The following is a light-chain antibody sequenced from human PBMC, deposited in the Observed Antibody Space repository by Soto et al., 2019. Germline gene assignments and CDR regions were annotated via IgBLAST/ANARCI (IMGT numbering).Light chain of an antibody. CDR1: HTISSW. Sequence: DIQRTQSPSTLSGAVGNRVTITCRASHTISSWLAWYQQKPGKAPKLLIYDASSLESGVPSRFSGSGSGTEFTLTISSLQPDDFATYYCQQYNSYWTFGQGTKVDIK. CDR2: DAS. CDR3: QQYNSYWT. V-gene: IGKV1-5*01. J-gene: IGKJ1*01.